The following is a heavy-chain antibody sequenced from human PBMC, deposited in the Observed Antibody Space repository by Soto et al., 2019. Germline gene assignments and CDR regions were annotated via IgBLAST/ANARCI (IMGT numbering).Heavy chain of an antibody. CDR2: IYWDDSK. Sequence: QITLKESGPTLVKPTQTLTLTCTFSGFSLSTNGVGVGWIRQPPGKALEWLALIYWDDSKHYSPSLNSRLTNTQDTSRNLVVLTMTDMDPVDTATYSCAKKGGGDYILGYWGQGTLVTVSS. V-gene: IGHV2-5*02. CDR1: GFSLSTNGVG. J-gene: IGHJ4*02. D-gene: IGHD4-17*01. CDR3: AKKGGGDYILGY.